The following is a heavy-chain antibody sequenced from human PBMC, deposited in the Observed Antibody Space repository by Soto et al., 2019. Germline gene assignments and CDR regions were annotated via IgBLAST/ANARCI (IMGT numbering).Heavy chain of an antibody. CDR1: GFTFSSYA. CDR2: ISGSGGST. CDR3: AKHIVVVTAPLLYYYYGMDV. Sequence: LSCAASGFTFSSYAMSWVRQAPGKGLEWVSAISGSGGSTYYADSVKGRFTISRDNSKNTLYLQMNSLRAEDTAVYYCAKHIVVVTAPLLYYYYGMDVWGQGTTVTVSS. V-gene: IGHV3-23*01. D-gene: IGHD2-21*02. J-gene: IGHJ6*02.